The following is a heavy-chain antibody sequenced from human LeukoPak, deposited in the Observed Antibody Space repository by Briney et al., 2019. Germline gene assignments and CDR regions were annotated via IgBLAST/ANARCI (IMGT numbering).Heavy chain of an antibody. V-gene: IGHV4-30-2*01. Sequence: PSETLSLTCTVSGGSISSGGYSWSWIRQPPGKGLEWIGYIYHSGSTYYNPSLKSRVTISVDRSKNQFSLKLSSVTAADTAIYYCARDPLSHTDPWGQGILVTVSS. J-gene: IGHJ5*02. CDR3: ARDPLSHTDP. CDR1: GGSISSGGYS. CDR2: IYHSGST.